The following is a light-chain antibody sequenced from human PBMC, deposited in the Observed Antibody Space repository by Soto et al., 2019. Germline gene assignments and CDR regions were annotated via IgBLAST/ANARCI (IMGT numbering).Light chain of an antibody. CDR1: SSDVGGYNY. CDR3: SSYTSSSTEV. V-gene: IGLV2-14*03. J-gene: IGLJ1*01. CDR2: DVN. Sequence: QSVQAQPASECGSPGPSITVSYTGTSSDVGGYNYVSWYKHHPGKAPKLLIYDVNSRPSGVSDRFSGSKSGNTASLTISGLQAEDEADYYCSSYTSSSTEVFGTGTKVTVL.